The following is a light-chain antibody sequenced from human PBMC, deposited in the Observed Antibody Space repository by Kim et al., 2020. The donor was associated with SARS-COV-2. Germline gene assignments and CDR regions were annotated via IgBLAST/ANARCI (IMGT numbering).Light chain of an antibody. Sequence: QTDTLTCTGNSNIVGNQGAAWLQQHQGHPPKLLSYRNNNRPSGISERFSASRSGNTASLTITGLQPEDEADYYCSALDSSLSAYVFGTGTKVTVL. CDR2: RNN. J-gene: IGLJ1*01. CDR1: SNIVGNQG. V-gene: IGLV10-54*02. CDR3: SALDSSLSAYV.